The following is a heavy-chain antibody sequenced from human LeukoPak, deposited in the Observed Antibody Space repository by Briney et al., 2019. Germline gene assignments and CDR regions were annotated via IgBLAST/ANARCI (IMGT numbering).Heavy chain of an antibody. V-gene: IGHV1-58*02. CDR1: GFTFTSSA. CDR3: AAAHSGSHSFYFDY. Sequence: VASVKVSCKASGFTFTSSAMQWVRQARGQRLEWIGWIVVGSGNTNYAQKFQERVTITRDMSTSTAYMELSSLRSEDTAVYYCAAAHSGSHSFYFDYWGQGTLVTVSS. CDR2: IVVGSGNT. D-gene: IGHD1-26*01. J-gene: IGHJ4*02.